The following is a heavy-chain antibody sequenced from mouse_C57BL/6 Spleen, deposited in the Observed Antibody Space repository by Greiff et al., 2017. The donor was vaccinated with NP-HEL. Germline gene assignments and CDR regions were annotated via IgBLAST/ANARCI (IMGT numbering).Heavy chain of an antibody. J-gene: IGHJ3*01. V-gene: IGHV1-52*01. CDR2: IDPSDSET. Sequence: QVQLQQPGAELVRPGSSVKLSCKASGYTFTSYWLHWVKQRPIQGLEWIGHIDPSDSETHYNQKFKDKATLTVDKSSSTAYMQLSNLTSEDSGVYYCASYDGYYPAGFDYWGQGTLVTVSA. D-gene: IGHD2-3*01. CDR1: GYTFTSYW. CDR3: ASYDGYYPAGFDY.